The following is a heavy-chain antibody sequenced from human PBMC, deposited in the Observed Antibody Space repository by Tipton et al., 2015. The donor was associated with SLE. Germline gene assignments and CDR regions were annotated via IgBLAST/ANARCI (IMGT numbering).Heavy chain of an antibody. CDR1: GYTFTSYD. CDR3: ARGRGMATNDYYMDV. V-gene: IGHV1-8*03. J-gene: IGHJ6*03. Sequence: QSGAEVKKPGASVKVSCKASGYTFTSYDINWVRQATGQGLEWMGWMNPNSGNTGYAQKFQGRVTITSNTSISTAYMELSSLRSEDTAVYYCARGRGMATNDYYMDVWGKGTTVAVSS. CDR2: MNPNSGNT. D-gene: IGHD5-12*01.